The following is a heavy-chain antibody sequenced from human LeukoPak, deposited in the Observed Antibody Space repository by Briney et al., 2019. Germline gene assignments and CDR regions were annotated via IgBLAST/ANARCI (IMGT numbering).Heavy chain of an antibody. D-gene: IGHD2-2*01. CDR3: ARDMGVPAASYFFDY. CDR2: ISAYNGNT. V-gene: IGHV1-18*01. J-gene: IGHJ4*02. CDR1: GYTFTSYG. Sequence: ASVKVSCKASGYTFTSYGISWVRQAPRQGLEWMGWISAYNGNTKYAQKLQRRVTMTTDTSTSTAYMELRSLRSDDTAVFYCARDMGVPAASYFFDYWGQGTLVTVSS.